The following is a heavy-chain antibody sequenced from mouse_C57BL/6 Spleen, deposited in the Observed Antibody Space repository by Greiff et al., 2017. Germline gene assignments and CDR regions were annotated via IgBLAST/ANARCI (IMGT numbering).Heavy chain of an antibody. CDR3: TNGSGTYFDY. D-gene: IGHD1-1*01. CDR2: INPSTGGT. V-gene: IGHV1-42*01. CDR1: GYSFTGYY. Sequence: EVQLQQSGPELVKPGASVKISCKASGYSFTGYYMNWVKQSPEKSLEWIGEINPSTGGTTYNQKFKAKATLTVDKSSSTAYMQLKILTSEDSAVYYCTNGSGTYFDYWGQGTTLTVSS. J-gene: IGHJ2*01.